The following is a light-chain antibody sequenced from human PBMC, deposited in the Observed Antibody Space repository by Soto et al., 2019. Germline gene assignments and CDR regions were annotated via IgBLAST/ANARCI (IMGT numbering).Light chain of an antibody. CDR3: QQYGPSPLYT. J-gene: IGKJ2*01. CDR1: QSVSSGY. V-gene: IGKV3-20*01. Sequence: VLTQSPGTLSLSPGERATLSCRAGQSVSSGYLAWYQQKPGQAPRLLIYATYARATGIPDRFSGSGSGTAFTLIISRLQPEEFAVYYCQQYGPSPLYTFGQGTKLEIK. CDR2: ATY.